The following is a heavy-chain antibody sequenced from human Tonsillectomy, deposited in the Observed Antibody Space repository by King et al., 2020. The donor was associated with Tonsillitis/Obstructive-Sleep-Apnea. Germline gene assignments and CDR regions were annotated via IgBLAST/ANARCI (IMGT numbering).Heavy chain of an antibody. CDR3: AKCDYYDSSGSDG. CDR1: GFTFSSYA. Sequence: VQLVESGGGLVQPGGSLRLSCAASGFTFSSYAMSWVRQAPGKGLEWVSAISGSGGSTYYADSVKGRFTLSRDTSKNTLYLQMNSLRAEDTAVYYCAKCDYYDSSGSDGWGQGTLVTVYS. CDR2: ISGSGGST. V-gene: IGHV3-23*04. J-gene: IGHJ4*02. D-gene: IGHD3-22*01.